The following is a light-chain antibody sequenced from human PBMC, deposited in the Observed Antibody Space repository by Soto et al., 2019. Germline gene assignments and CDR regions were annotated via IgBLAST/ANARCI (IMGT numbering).Light chain of an antibody. Sequence: QAVATQSPSASASLGASVKLTCTLSSGHSSYAIAWHQQQPEKGPRYLMNLNSDGSHSKGDGIPDRFSGSSSGAERYLAISGLQSEDEADYYCQTWGTGFRVFGGGTQLTVL. CDR1: SGHSSYA. V-gene: IGLV4-69*01. CDR2: LNSDGSH. J-gene: IGLJ3*02. CDR3: QTWGTGFRV.